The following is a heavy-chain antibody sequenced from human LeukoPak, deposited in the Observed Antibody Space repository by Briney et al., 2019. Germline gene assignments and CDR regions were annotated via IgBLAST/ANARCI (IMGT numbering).Heavy chain of an antibody. CDR2: IRYDGSNK. V-gene: IGHV3-30*02. J-gene: IGHJ4*02. Sequence: GGSLRLSCAASGFTFSSYGMHWVRQAPGKGLEWVAFIRYDGSNKYYADSVKGRFTISRDNSKNTLYLQMNSLRAEDTAVYYCAKDRVAAAKVVLDYWGQGTLVTVSS. D-gene: IGHD6-13*01. CDR1: GFTFSSYG. CDR3: AKDRVAAAKVVLDY.